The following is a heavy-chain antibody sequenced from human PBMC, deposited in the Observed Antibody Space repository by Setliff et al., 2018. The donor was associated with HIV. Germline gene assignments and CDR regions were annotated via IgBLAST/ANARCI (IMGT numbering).Heavy chain of an antibody. J-gene: IGHJ4*02. Sequence: GASVKVSCKASGGTFSNYAINWVRQAPGQGLEWMGIINPSGGRTSYAQKFQGRVTMTRDTSTSTVYMELRSLRSEDTAVYYCANLVIIKSYFDYWGQGTLVTVSS. D-gene: IGHD3-10*01. CDR2: INPSGGRT. V-gene: IGHV1-46*01. CDR1: GGTFSNYA. CDR3: ANLVIIKSYFDY.